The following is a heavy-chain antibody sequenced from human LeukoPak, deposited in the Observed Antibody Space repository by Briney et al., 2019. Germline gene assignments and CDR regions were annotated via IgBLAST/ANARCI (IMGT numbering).Heavy chain of an antibody. CDR3: ARDSIVGATLVAFDI. Sequence: SETLSLTCTVSGGSISSYYWSWIRQPPGKRLEWIGYIYYSGSTNYNPSLKSRVTISVDTSKNQFSLKLRSVTAADTAVYYCARDSIVGATLVAFDIWGQGTMVTASS. CDR2: IYYSGST. CDR1: GGSISSYY. V-gene: IGHV4-59*01. D-gene: IGHD1-26*01. J-gene: IGHJ3*02.